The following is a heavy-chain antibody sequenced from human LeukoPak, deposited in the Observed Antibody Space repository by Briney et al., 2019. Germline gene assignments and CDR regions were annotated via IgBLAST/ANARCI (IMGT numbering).Heavy chain of an antibody. CDR3: TRVAQSGPTGWFDP. CDR1: GFTFGSYG. V-gene: IGHV3-33*01. J-gene: IGHJ5*02. Sequence: GGSLRLSCAASGFTFGSYGMHWVRQAPGKGLEWVAVIWYDGSNKYYADSVKGRFTISRDNSKNTLYLQMNSLRAEDTAVYYCTRVAQSGPTGWFDPWGQGTLVTVSS. CDR2: IWYDGSNK. D-gene: IGHD1-1*01.